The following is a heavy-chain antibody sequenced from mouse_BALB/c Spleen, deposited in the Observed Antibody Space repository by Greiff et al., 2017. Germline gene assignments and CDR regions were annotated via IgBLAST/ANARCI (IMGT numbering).Heavy chain of an antibody. CDR2: TYPGNVNT. D-gene: IGHD2-1*01. Sequence: VQLQQSGPELAKPGASVRISCKASGYTFTSYYIHWVKQRPGQGLEWIGWTYPGNVNTKYNEKFKGKATLTADKSSSTAYMQLSSLTSEDSAVSFCARGGNSVAMEYWGQGTSVTVSS. V-gene: IGHV1S56*01. CDR1: GYTFTSYY. J-gene: IGHJ4*01. CDR3: ARGGNSVAMEY.